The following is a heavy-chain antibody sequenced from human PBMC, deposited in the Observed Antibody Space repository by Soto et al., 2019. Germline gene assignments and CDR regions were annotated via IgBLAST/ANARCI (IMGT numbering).Heavy chain of an antibody. J-gene: IGHJ4*02. CDR3: ARDLGLSSSNYFDF. D-gene: IGHD3-10*01. V-gene: IGHV3-11*05. CDR1: GFTFTDYY. Sequence: QVQLVESGGDLVKPGGSLRLSCAASGFTFTDYYMSWLRQAPGQGLQWLSYISGSTDYLNYADSVKGRFTSSRDNAKNLLYLQMTSLRADDTAVYYCARDLGLSSSNYFDFWGQGTLVSGSS. CDR2: ISGSTDYL.